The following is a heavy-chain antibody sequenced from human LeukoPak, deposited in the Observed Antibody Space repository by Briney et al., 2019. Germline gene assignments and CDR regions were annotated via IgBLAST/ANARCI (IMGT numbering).Heavy chain of an antibody. CDR2: IEHSGST. CDR1: GYSISSGYY. V-gene: IGHV4-38-2*02. Sequence: PSETLSLTCTVSGYSISSGYYWGWIRQPPGQGLEWIGSIEHSGSTFFNPSLKSRVTISVDTSKNQFSLKLSSVTAADSAVYYCARIVSSSHDCWGQGTLVTVSS. D-gene: IGHD2-2*01. J-gene: IGHJ4*02. CDR3: ARIVSSSHDC.